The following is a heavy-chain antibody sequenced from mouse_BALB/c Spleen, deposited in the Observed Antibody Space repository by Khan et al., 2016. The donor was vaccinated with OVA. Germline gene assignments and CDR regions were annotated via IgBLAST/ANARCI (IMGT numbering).Heavy chain of an antibody. CDR3: VRDGAYHRNDGWFAY. V-gene: IGHV1-4*01. CDR2: INPSNGYT. Sequence: QVQLKQSGAELARPGASVKMSCKASGYTFISYTIHWIKKRPGQGLEWIGYINPSNGYTNYNQKFKDKATLTTDKSSTTAYLQLSSLTSDDSAVYNCVRDGAYHRNDGWFAYWGHGTLVTVSA. D-gene: IGHD2-14*01. CDR1: GYTFISYT. J-gene: IGHJ3*01.